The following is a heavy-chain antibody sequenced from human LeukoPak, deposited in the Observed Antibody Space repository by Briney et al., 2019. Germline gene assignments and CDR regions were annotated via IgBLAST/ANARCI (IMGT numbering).Heavy chain of an antibody. J-gene: IGHJ3*02. CDR1: GFTFSNYA. Sequence: PGGSLRLYCAASGFTFSNYAMSWVRQAPGKGLEWISGITGGRSTYYADSVKGRFTISRDNSKNTMSLEMNSLRVEDTAVYYCARGASGWEYTTFDIWGQGTIVTVSS. CDR3: ARGASGWEYTTFDI. CDR2: ITGGRST. V-gene: IGHV3-23*01. D-gene: IGHD6-25*01.